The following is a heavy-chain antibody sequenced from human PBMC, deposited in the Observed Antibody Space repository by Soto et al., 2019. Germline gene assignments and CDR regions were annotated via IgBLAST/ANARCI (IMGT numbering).Heavy chain of an antibody. Sequence: QITLKESGPTLLKPTQTLTLTCTISGFSLSSSGVGVGWIRQPPGKSLEWLALIYWDDVQRYNPSLKTRLTITKDDSRSQLVLTMTHMDPVDTATYYCAHSPCSGGTCYLFDYWGQGALVTVSS. CDR1: GFSLSSSGVG. CDR2: IYWDDVQ. V-gene: IGHV2-5*02. D-gene: IGHD2-15*01. CDR3: AHSPCSGGTCYLFDY. J-gene: IGHJ4*02.